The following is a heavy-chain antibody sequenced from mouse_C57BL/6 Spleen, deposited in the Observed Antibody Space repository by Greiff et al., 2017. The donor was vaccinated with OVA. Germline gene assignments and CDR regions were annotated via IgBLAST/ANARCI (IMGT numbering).Heavy chain of an antibody. CDR3: ARGDSSGYVGY. CDR1: GYTFTSYW. Sequence: QLQQPGAELVKPGASVKLSCKASGYTFTSYWMQWVKQRPGQGLEWIGEIDPSDSYTNYNQKFKGKATLTVDTSSSTAYMQLSSLTSEDSAVYYCARGDSSGYVGYWGQGTTLTVSS. V-gene: IGHV1-50*01. D-gene: IGHD3-2*02. J-gene: IGHJ2*01. CDR2: IDPSDSYT.